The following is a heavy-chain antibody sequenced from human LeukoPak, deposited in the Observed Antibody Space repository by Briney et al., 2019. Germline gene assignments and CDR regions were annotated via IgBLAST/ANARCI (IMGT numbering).Heavy chain of an antibody. CDR3: AREVQWLRNYYYYYMDV. J-gene: IGHJ6*03. CDR2: IKQDGSEK. D-gene: IGHD5-12*01. V-gene: IGHV3-7*01. CDR1: GFTFSSYW. Sequence: PGGSLRLSCAASGFTFSSYWMSWVRQAPGKGLEWVANIKQDGSEKYYVDSVKGRFTISRDNAKNSLYLQMNSLRAEDTAVYYCAREVQWLRNYYYYYMDVWGKGTTVTVSS.